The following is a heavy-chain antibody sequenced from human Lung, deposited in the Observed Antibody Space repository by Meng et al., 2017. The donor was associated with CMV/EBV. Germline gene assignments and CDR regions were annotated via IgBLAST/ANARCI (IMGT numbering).Heavy chain of an antibody. CDR3: ARVLLDVRGWYYEGRAV. Sequence: GESLKISCAASGFRFSDYYMTWIRQAPGKGLEWIAYISASYAVDYADSLKGRFTISRDNAKNSLHLQMNSLRVEDTAVYYCARVLLDVRGWYYEGRAVWGQGNXVNV. J-gene: IGHJ6*02. CDR1: GFRFSDYY. D-gene: IGHD3-16*01. CDR2: ISASYAV. V-gene: IGHV3-11*01.